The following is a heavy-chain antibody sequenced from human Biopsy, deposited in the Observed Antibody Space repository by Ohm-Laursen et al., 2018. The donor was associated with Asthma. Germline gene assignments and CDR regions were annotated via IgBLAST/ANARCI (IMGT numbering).Heavy chain of an antibody. V-gene: IGHV3-30*03. CDR1: GFAFSQYV. J-gene: IGHJ6*02. D-gene: IGHD6-19*01. CDR2: ISYDGRTT. CDR3: ARAYSSGWTRGMDV. Sequence: SLRLSCAASGFAFSQYVMHWVRQAPGQGLEWVAVISYDGRTTYYAGSVEGRLTISRDNAKNTLSLQMDSLSAADTAVYYCARAYSSGWTRGMDVWGQGTTVTVSS.